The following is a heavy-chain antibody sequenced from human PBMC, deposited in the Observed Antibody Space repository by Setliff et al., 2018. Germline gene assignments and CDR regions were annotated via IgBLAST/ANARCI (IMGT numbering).Heavy chain of an antibody. Sequence: PSETLSLTCNVSGGSISTSNYHWGWVRQPPGKGPEWIANIYFNGNTVKQPYLKSRVSISMDTSKNQFSLGLSSVMAADTATYYCARVRVVQGYYEFDSWGQGALVTVSS. CDR3: ARVRVVQGYYEFDS. D-gene: IGHD3-16*01. J-gene: IGHJ4*02. CDR1: GGSISTSNYH. V-gene: IGHV4-39*07. CDR2: IYFNGNT.